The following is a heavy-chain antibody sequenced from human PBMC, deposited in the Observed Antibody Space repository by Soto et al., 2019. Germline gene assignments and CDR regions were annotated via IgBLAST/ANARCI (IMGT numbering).Heavy chain of an antibody. D-gene: IGHD2-15*01. CDR1: GFTFNTYN. Sequence: GGSLRLSCAATGFTFNTYNMNWIRQAPGKGLEWVSSISSTSSYIYYADSVRGRFTISRDNAKNSLFLQMNSLRAEDTAAYYCANGLSGGNPEYYRYGMDVWGEGITVTVSS. V-gene: IGHV3-21*04. CDR2: ISSTSSYI. CDR3: ANGLSGGNPEYYRYGMDV. J-gene: IGHJ6*04.